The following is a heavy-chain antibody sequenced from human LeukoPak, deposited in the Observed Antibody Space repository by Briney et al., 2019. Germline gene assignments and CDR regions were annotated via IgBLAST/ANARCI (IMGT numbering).Heavy chain of an antibody. J-gene: IGHJ4*02. D-gene: IGHD4-17*01. CDR1: GFTFRDYY. CDR2: IISSAGNI. Sequence: PGGSLRLSCTASGFTFRDYYMSWIRQAPGKGLEWISDIISSAGNISYTDSVKGRFTISRDNAKNSLYLQKNSLRAEDTAVYYCARGRSYGDYVDYFDYWGQGTLVTVSS. CDR3: ARGRSYGDYVDYFDY. V-gene: IGHV3-11*04.